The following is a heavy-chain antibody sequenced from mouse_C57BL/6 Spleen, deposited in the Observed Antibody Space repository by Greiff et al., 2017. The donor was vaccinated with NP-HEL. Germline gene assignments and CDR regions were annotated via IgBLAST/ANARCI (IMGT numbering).Heavy chain of an antibody. CDR2: IYPGDGDT. CDR3: ASPYYYGSSGWYFDV. J-gene: IGHJ1*03. V-gene: IGHV1-80*01. CDR1: GYAFSSYW. Sequence: QVQLKESGAELGKPGASVKISCKASGYAFSSYWMNWVKQRPGKGLEWIGQIYPGDGDTNYNGKFKGKATLTADKSSSTAYMQLSSLTSEDAAVYFCASPYYYGSSGWYFDVWGTGTTVTVSS. D-gene: IGHD1-1*01.